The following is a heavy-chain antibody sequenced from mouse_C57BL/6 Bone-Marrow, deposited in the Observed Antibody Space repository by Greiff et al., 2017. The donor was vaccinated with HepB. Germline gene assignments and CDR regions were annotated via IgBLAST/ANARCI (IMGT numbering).Heavy chain of an antibody. D-gene: IGHD1-1*01. CDR2: ISSGGDYI. J-gene: IGHJ3*01. CDR1: GFTFSSYA. CDR3: TREDYGSSLAWFAY. V-gene: IGHV5-9-1*02. Sequence: EVNLVESGEGLVKPGGSLKLSCAASGFTFSSYAMSWVRQTPEKRLEWVAYISSGGDYIYYADTVKGRFTISRDNARNTLYLQMSSLKSEDTAMYYCTREDYGSSLAWFAYWGQGTLVTVSA.